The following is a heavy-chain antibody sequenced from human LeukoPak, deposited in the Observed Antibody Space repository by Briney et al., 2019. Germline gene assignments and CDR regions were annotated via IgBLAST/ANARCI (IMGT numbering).Heavy chain of an antibody. CDR1: GFTVSSHY. CDR3: ARLPIS. V-gene: IGHV3-66*02. J-gene: IGHJ5*02. CDR2: IYNDGST. Sequence: GGSLRLSCAASGFTVSSHYMTWVRQAPGKGLEWVSVIYNDGSTYYADSVKGRFTISRDNSKNTLYLQMNSLRPEDTAVYYCARLPISWGQGTLVTVSS.